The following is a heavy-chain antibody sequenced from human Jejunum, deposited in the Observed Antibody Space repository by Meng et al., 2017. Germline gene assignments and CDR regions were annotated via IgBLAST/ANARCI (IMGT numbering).Heavy chain of an antibody. J-gene: IGHJ4*02. Sequence: VQLRTWGAGLLKTPETLSLTCPFHGGSFSVHYLTWIRQAPGKGLEWIGEIHPNGRTYYSPSLQSRVTITLDTSKNQFSLTLNSVTAADTAVYYCARGDDWAKSGNFWGQGTLVTVSS. CDR3: ARGDDWAKSGNF. D-gene: IGHD3-9*01. CDR1: GGSFSVHY. V-gene: IGHV4-34*01. CDR2: IHPNGRT.